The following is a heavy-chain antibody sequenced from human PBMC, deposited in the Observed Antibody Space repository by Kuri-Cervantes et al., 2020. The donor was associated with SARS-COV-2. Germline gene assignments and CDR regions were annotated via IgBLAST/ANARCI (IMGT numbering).Heavy chain of an antibody. Sequence: SETLSLTCTVSGGSISGYYWIWIRQPPGKGLEWIGYNFYTGSTNYNPSLKSRVTISVDTSKNQFSLKLSSVTAADTAVYYCARVTSGYYPNYYYYGMDVWGQGTTVTVSS. D-gene: IGHD3-3*01. CDR2: NFYTGST. J-gene: IGHJ6*02. CDR3: ARVTSGYYPNYYYYGMDV. V-gene: IGHV4-59*01. CDR1: GGSISGYY.